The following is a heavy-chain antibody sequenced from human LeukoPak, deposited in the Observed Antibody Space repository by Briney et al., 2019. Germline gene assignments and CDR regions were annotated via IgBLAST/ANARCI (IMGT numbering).Heavy chain of an antibody. J-gene: IGHJ5*02. V-gene: IGHV4-59*01. CDR1: GGSISSYY. Sequence: ASETLSLTCTVSGGSISSYYWSWIRQPPGKGLEWIGYIYYSGSTNYNPSLKSRVTISVDTSKNQFSLKLSSVTAADTAVYYCARTYYGSGSYYNRFDPWGQGTLVTVSS. D-gene: IGHD3-10*01. CDR3: ARTYYGSGSYYNRFDP. CDR2: IYYSGST.